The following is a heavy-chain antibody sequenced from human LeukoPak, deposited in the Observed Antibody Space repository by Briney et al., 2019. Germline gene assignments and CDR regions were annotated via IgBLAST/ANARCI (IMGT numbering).Heavy chain of an antibody. CDR2: IKQDGIDK. CDR3: ARMANLDY. J-gene: IGHJ4*02. D-gene: IGHD5-24*01. CDR1: GFTFSNKL. V-gene: IGHV3-7*04. Sequence: PGWALSLSCAASGFTFSNKLMSGLRQAPGKGPEWVASIKQDGIDKYYVDSVKGRFTISRDNANNSLYLQMNSLRAADTAVYYCARMANLDYWGQGTLVTVSS.